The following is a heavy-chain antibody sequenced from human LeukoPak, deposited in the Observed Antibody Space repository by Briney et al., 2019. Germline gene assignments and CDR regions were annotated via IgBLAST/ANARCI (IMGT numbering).Heavy chain of an antibody. Sequence: ASVKVSCKASGYTFTSYGISWVRQAPGQGLEWMGWISAYNGNTNYAQKLQGRVTMTTDTSTTTAYMELRSLRSDDTAVYYCARGKILAAAGEYYFDYWGQGTLVTVSS. CDR1: GYTFTSYG. CDR3: ARGKILAAAGEYYFDY. CDR2: ISAYNGNT. V-gene: IGHV1-18*01. D-gene: IGHD6-13*01. J-gene: IGHJ4*02.